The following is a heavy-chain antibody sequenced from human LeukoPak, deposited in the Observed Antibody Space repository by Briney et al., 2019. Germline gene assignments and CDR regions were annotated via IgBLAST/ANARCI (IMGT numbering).Heavy chain of an antibody. CDR1: GFTFSSYS. V-gene: IGHV3-48*04. CDR3: ARGYSYGYEVYYYGMDV. Sequence: GGSLRLSCAASGFTFSSYSMNWVRQAPGKGLEWASYISSSSTIYYADSVKGRFTISRDNAKNSLYLQMNSLRAEDTAVYYCARGYSYGYEVYYYGMDVWGQGTTVTVSS. J-gene: IGHJ6*02. D-gene: IGHD5-18*01. CDR2: ISSSSTI.